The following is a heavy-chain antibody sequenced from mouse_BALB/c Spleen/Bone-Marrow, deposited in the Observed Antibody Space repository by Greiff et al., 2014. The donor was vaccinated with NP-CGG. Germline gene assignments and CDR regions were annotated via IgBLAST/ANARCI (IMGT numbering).Heavy chain of an antibody. CDR2: IDPANGNT. D-gene: IGHD1-1*01. CDR3: ARYSYGSRGYYFDY. CDR1: GFNIKDTY. J-gene: IGHJ2*01. Sequence: VQLKDSGAELVKPGASVKLSCTASGFNIKDTYMHWVKQRPEQGLEWIGRIDPANGNTKYDPKFQGKATITADTSSNTAYLQLSSLTSEDTAVYYCARYSYGSRGYYFDYWGQGTTLTGSS. V-gene: IGHV14-3*02.